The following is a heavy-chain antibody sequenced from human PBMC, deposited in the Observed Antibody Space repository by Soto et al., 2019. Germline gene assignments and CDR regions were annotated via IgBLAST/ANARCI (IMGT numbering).Heavy chain of an antibody. CDR1: GGSINSYY. J-gene: IGHJ4*02. D-gene: IGHD3-16*02. CDR2: IYYSGSS. Sequence: QVQLQESGPGLVKPSETLSLTCSVSGGSINSYYWSWIRQPPGKGLEWIGYIYYSGSSIYSPSHRGRVTILVDTSKKHFSLKLTSVTAADTAVYYCARGKTFGGGIVGGLWGQGIRVTVSS. CDR3: ARGKTFGGGIVGGL. V-gene: IGHV4-59*01.